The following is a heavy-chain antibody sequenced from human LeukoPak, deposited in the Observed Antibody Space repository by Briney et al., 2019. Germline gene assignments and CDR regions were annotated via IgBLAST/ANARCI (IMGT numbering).Heavy chain of an antibody. CDR3: ASSGPICRLRYYYMDV. J-gene: IGHJ6*03. V-gene: IGHV1-46*01. Sequence: GASVKVSCKASGYTFTSYYMHWVRQAPGQGLEWMGIINPSGGSTSYAQKFQGRVTMTRDMSTSTVYMELSSLRSEDTAVYHCASSGPICRLRYYYMDVWGKGTTVTVSS. CDR1: GYTFTSYY. CDR2: INPSGGST. D-gene: IGHD2-2*01.